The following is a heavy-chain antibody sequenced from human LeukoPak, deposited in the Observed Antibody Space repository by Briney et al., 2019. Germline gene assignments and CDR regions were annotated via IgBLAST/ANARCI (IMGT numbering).Heavy chain of an antibody. CDR2: FDPEDGET. CDR1: GYTLTELS. D-gene: IGHD4-23*01. J-gene: IGHJ4*02. V-gene: IGHV1-24*01. CDR3: ARGVAVGTAYYFDC. Sequence: ASVKVSCKVSGYTLTELSMHWVRQAPGKGLEWMGGFDPEDGETIYAQKFQGRVTMTEDTSTDTAYMELRSLRSDDTAVYYCARGVAVGTAYYFDCWGQGTLVTVSS.